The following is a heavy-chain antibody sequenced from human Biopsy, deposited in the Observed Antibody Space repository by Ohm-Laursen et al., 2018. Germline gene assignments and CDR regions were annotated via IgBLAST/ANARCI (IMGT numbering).Heavy chain of an antibody. CDR1: GGSISSDY. Sequence: SATLSLTCSVSGGSISSDYWSWIRQTPGKGLEWIGYIYYSGSTNYNPSLKSRVTISVDTSKNQFSLRLNSVAAADTAVYYCARATNSTGWPYYYFDGMDVWGQGTTVTVSS. D-gene: IGHD2/OR15-2a*01. CDR2: IYYSGST. V-gene: IGHV4-59*01. CDR3: ARATNSTGWPYYYFDGMDV. J-gene: IGHJ6*02.